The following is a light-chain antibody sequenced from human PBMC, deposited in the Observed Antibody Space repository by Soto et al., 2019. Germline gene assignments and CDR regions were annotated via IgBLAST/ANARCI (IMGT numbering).Light chain of an antibody. V-gene: IGKV3-20*01. CDR2: GAS. CDR3: QQYGSSPGT. J-gene: IGKJ1*01. CDR1: QIVSRNY. Sequence: EIVLTQSPGTLSLSPGERAILSCRARQIVSRNYLGWFQQKPGQAPRLLIFGASYRDTGIRDRFSGRRSGTDFTLTNRRLEPEDFAMYYCQQYGSSPGTFGQGTKVEVK.